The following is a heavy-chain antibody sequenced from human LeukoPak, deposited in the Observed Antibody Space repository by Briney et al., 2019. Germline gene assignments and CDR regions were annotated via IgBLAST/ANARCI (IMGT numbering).Heavy chain of an antibody. D-gene: IGHD3-10*01. Sequence: PGGSLRLSCAASGFTVSSNYMSWVRQAPGKGREWVSVIYSDGSTYYADSVKGRFTISRDNSKNTLYLQMNSLRAEDTAVYYCARVIAARERAWFGELRLYYYSYTDVWGKGTTVTISS. CDR1: GFTVSSNY. CDR3: ARVIAARERAWFGELRLYYYSYTDV. J-gene: IGHJ6*03. V-gene: IGHV3-66*01. CDR2: IYSDGST.